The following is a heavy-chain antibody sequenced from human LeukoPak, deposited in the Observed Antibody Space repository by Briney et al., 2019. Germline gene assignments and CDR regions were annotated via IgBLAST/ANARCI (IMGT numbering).Heavy chain of an antibody. V-gene: IGHV4-39*01. CDR2: INYSGST. J-gene: IGHJ6*03. CDR3: ARSIVVVPAAMQGYYYYYMDV. Sequence: PSETLSLTCTVSGGSIIGSTSYWGWIRQPPGKGLDWIGIINYSGSTYYNPSLRSRVTISVDTSKNQFSLKLSSVTAADTAVYYCARSIVVVPAAMQGYYYYYMDVWGKGTTVTVSS. CDR1: GGSIIGSTSY. D-gene: IGHD2-2*01.